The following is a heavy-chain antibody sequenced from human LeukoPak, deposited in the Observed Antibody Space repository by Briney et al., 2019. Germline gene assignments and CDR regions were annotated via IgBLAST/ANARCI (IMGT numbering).Heavy chain of an antibody. D-gene: IGHD1-1*01. J-gene: IGHJ3*02. Sequence: GGSLRLSCAASGFTFSSYSMTWVRQAPGKGLEWVSYISSSSSTIYYADSVKGRFTISRDNAKNSLYLKMNSLRAEDTAVYYCARVLDAFDIWGQGTMVTVSS. CDR3: ARVLDAFDI. V-gene: IGHV3-48*01. CDR2: ISSSSSTI. CDR1: GFTFSSYS.